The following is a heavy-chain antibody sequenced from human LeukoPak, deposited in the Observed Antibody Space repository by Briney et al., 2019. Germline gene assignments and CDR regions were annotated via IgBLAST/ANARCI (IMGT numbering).Heavy chain of an antibody. D-gene: IGHD4/OR15-4a*01. CDR3: ARRADYVAFDI. V-gene: IGHV4-39*01. J-gene: IGHJ3*02. CDR2: IYYSGSI. CDR1: GGSISSTSYY. Sequence: PSETLSLTCTVSGGSISSTSYYWGWIRQSPGKGLEWIGSIYYSGSIYYNPSLKSRVTISVDTSKNQFSLKVSSVTATDTAVYYCARRADYVAFDIWDQGTMVTVSS.